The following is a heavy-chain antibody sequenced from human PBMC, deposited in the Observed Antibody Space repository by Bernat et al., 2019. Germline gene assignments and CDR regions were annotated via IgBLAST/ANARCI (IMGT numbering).Heavy chain of an antibody. CDR2: ISYDGNNK. V-gene: IGHV3-30-3*01. CDR1: GFTFSSYA. CDR3: ARSPTYYFASGSYTYFFDY. J-gene: IGHJ4*02. Sequence: VQLVESGGGVVQPGRSLRLSCAASGFTFSSYAMHWVRQAPGKGLEWVAVISYDGNNKYSADSVKGRFTISRDNSKNTLYLQMNSLRAEDTAVYYCARSPTYYFASGSYTYFFDYWGQGTLVTVSS. D-gene: IGHD3-10*01.